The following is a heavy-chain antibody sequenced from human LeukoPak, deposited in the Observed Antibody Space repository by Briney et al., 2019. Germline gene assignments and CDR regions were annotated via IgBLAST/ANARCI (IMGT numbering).Heavy chain of an antibody. J-gene: IGHJ4*02. CDR2: IIPIFGTA. V-gene: IGHV1-69*05. CDR3: ATLGYCGGDCYPFDY. Sequence: ASVKVSCKASGGTFSSYAISWVRQAPGQGLEWMGGIIPIFGTANYAQKFQGRVTITTDESTSTAYMELSSLRSEDTAVYYCATLGYCGGDCYPFDYWGQGTLVTVSS. D-gene: IGHD2-21*02. CDR1: GGTFSSYA.